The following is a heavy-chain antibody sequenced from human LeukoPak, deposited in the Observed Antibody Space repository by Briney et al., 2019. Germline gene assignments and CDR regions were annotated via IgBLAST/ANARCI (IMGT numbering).Heavy chain of an antibody. V-gene: IGHV3-30-3*01. J-gene: IGHJ4*02. CDR2: ISYDGSNK. D-gene: IGHD6-13*01. Sequence: GGSLRLSCAASGFTFSSYAMHWVRQAPGKGLEWVAVISYDGSNKYYADSVKGRFTISRDNSKNTLYLQMNSLRAEDTAVYYCAKDFAAAGTIDYWGQGTLVTVSS. CDR3: AKDFAAAGTIDY. CDR1: GFTFSSYA.